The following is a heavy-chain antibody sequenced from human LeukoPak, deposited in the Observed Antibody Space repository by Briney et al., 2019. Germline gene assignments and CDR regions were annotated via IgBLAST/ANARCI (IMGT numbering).Heavy chain of an antibody. CDR2: LHSGGLT. D-gene: IGHD2-8*01. CDR3: ARDHRGGTMLNVYWFDP. Sequence: GGSLRLSCAVSGFSVSSHYMSWVRQAPRKGLELVAILHSGGLTQYADSVRGRFTISRDNSKNTVYLQMNRLRADGTAVYYCARDHRGGTMLNVYWFDPWGQGTLVTVSS. CDR1: GFSVSSHY. J-gene: IGHJ5*02. V-gene: IGHV3-53*01.